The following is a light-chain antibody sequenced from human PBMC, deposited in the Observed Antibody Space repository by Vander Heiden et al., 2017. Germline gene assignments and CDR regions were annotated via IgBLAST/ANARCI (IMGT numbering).Light chain of an antibody. Sequence: DIQMTQSPSILSASVGDKVTITCRASQSITTWLAWYQQKPGKAPKLLIYDASNLQSGVPSRFSGSGSGTDFSLTISSLQPDDFATYYCQQYSIDSPTFGQGTKVEI. J-gene: IGKJ1*01. V-gene: IGKV1-5*01. CDR3: QQYSIDSPT. CDR1: QSITTW. CDR2: DAS.